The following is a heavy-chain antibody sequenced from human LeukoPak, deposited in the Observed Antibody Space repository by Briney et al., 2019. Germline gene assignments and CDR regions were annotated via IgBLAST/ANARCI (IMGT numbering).Heavy chain of an antibody. CDR3: ASASYYSGSYYPFDY. V-gene: IGHV4-34*01. J-gene: IGHJ4*02. Sequence: PSETLSLTCAVYGGSFSGYYWSWIRQPPGKGLEWIGEINHSGSTNYNPSLKSRVTISVDTSKNQFSLKLSSVTAADTAVYYCASASYYSGSYYPFDYWGQGTLVTVSS. CDR1: GGSFSGYY. CDR2: INHSGST. D-gene: IGHD1-26*01.